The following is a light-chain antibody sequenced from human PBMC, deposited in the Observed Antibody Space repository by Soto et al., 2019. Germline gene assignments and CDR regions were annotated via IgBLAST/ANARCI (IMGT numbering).Light chain of an antibody. CDR3: QHYNSYPWT. J-gene: IGKJ1*01. CDR1: QTINNW. Sequence: DIQMTQSPSTLSASIGDRVTITCRASQTINNWLAWYQQKPGKAPNLLIYHASNLETGVPSRFSGSAFGTEFTLTISSLQPDDFETYYCQHYNSYPWTFGQGTKVDIK. V-gene: IGKV1-5*01. CDR2: HAS.